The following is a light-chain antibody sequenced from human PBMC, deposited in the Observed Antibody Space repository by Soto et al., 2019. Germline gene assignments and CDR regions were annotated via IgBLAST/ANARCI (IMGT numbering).Light chain of an antibody. CDR3: QHYNSYSEA. J-gene: IGKJ1*01. CDR2: VAS. V-gene: IGKV1-16*01. CDR1: QYINTF. Sequence: DIQMTQSPSSLSASVGDRVTITCRASQYINTFLNWYQQKPGEAPKFLIYVASSLQSGVPSRFSGSGSGTDFTLTISSLQPDDFATYYCQHYNSYSEAFGQGTKVDI.